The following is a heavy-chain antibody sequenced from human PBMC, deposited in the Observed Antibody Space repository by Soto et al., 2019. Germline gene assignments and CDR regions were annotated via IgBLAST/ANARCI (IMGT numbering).Heavy chain of an antibody. CDR3: ATLPPRVVASLLPIPT. D-gene: IGHD1-26*01. J-gene: IGHJ5*02. V-gene: IGHV4-4*02. CDR1: GGSISSSNW. Sequence: VKLRQSGPGLVKPSGTLSLTCAVSGGSISSSNWWTWVRQAPGKGLEWIGEIYHSGNTYYNPSLKGRVTQTVDKSNNQFSLKLNSVTAADTAVYYCATLPPRVVASLLPIPTWGQGTLVTVSS. CDR2: IYHSGNT.